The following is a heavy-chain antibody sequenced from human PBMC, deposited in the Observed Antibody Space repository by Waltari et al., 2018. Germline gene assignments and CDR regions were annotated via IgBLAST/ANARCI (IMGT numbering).Heavy chain of an antibody. V-gene: IGHV3-23*05. Sequence: EGKLVESGGDLAQPGGSLRLSCVASGSSMAKSEMNWVRQAPGKGLEWVAYIDSSGKSTYYGDSVQGRFTISRDNGQNTMFLQMRDLRAEDSGTYFCTTAMITFGGLGYWGQGTPVTVSS. J-gene: IGHJ4*02. D-gene: IGHD3-16*01. CDR3: TTAMITFGGLGY. CDR2: IDSSGKST. CDR1: GSSMAKSE.